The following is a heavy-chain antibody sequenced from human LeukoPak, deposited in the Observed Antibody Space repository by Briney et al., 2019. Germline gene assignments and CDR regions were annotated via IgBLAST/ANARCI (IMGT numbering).Heavy chain of an antibody. J-gene: IGHJ3*02. CDR1: GFSFSSYG. CDR2: IGGSGGRT. CDR3: AKDYLGSSNAFNI. Sequence: GGSLRLSCTASGFSFSSYGMSWVRQAPGKGLKWVSGIGGSGGRTYCADSVKGRFTISRDNSKNTIYLQMNSLRVEDTAIYYCAKDYLGSSNAFNIWGQGTMVTVSP. D-gene: IGHD6-13*01. V-gene: IGHV3-23*01.